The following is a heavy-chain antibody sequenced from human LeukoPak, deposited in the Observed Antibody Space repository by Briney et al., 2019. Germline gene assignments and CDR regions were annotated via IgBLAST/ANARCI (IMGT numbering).Heavy chain of an antibody. Sequence: SETLSLTCTVSGGSISSYYWSWIRQPPGKGLEWIGYIYYSGSTNYNPSLKSRVTISVDTSKNQFSLKLSSVTAADTAVYYCASRYGSGSYGFDYWGQGTLVTVCS. V-gene: IGHV4-59*01. CDR3: ASRYGSGSYGFDY. CDR2: IYYSGST. J-gene: IGHJ4*02. D-gene: IGHD3-10*01. CDR1: GGSISSYY.